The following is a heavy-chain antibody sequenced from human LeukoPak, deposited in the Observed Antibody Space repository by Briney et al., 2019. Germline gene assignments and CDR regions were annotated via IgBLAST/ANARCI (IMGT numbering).Heavy chain of an antibody. V-gene: IGHV4-59*01. D-gene: IGHD3-3*01. CDR1: GGSISSYF. CDR3: ARVNYDFWSGYYYYYYYMDV. Sequence: KPSETLSLTCTVPGGSISSYFWSSIRQPPRKGLWWIGYIYYSVSTNYNPSLNSRATISVDTSRNQFSLKLSSVTAADTAVYYCARVNYDFWSGYYYYYYYMDVWGKGTTVTVSS. CDR2: IYYSVST. J-gene: IGHJ6*03.